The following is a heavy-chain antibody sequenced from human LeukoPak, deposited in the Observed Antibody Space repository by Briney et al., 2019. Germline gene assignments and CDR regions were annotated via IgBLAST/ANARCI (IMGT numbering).Heavy chain of an antibody. CDR2: IRSDGRDT. J-gene: IGHJ6*02. V-gene: IGHV3-74*01. CDR3: ATDMGEAGSGSYRFGLDV. CDR1: GFTFSSHW. D-gene: IGHD3-22*01. Sequence: GGSLRLSCAASGFTFSSHWMYWVRQAPGKGLLWVSRIRSDGRDTTYADSVKGRFTISRDNAKNTLDLQMNSLRAEDTAVYYCATDMGEAGSGSYRFGLDVWGQGTTVTVSS.